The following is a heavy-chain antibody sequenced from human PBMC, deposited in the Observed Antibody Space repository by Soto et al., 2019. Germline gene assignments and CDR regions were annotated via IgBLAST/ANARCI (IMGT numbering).Heavy chain of an antibody. Sequence: PGGSLRLSCAASGFTLSNYCMHWVRQSPGKGLVWVSRINSDGRSTSYADAVKGRFTISRDNAKSTLYLQMNSLRAEDTAVYYCAREDIVVVPAAIRRSHYYYYGMDVWGQGTTVTVSS. CDR3: AREDIVVVPAAIRRSHYYYYGMDV. CDR1: GFTLSNYC. CDR2: INSDGRST. J-gene: IGHJ6*02. V-gene: IGHV3-74*01. D-gene: IGHD2-2*01.